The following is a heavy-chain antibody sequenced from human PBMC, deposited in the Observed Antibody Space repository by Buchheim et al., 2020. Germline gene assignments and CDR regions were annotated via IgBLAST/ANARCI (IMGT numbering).Heavy chain of an antibody. D-gene: IGHD1-26*01. CDR2: IYYSGST. CDR3: ARAIVGATGDYYYYGMDV. J-gene: IGHJ6*02. Sequence: QVQLQESGPGLVKPSETLPLTGTVSGGSVSSGSHYWSWIRQPPGKGLEWIGYIYYSGSTNYNPSLKSRVTISVDTSKNTFSLKLSSVTAADTAVYYCARAIVGATGDYYYYGMDVWGQGTT. CDR1: GGSVSSGSHY. V-gene: IGHV4-61*01.